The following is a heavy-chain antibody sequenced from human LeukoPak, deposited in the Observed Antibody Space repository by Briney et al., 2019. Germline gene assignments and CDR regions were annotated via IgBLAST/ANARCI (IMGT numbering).Heavy chain of an antibody. CDR1: GGSFSGYY. J-gene: IGHJ4*02. CDR2: INHSGST. Sequence: SETLSLTCAVYGGSFSGYYWSWIRQPPGKGLEWIGEINHSGSTNYNPSLKSRVTISVDTSKNQFSLKLSSVTAADTAVYYCARSLPGVAVAGSIDYWGQGTLVTVSS. CDR3: ARSLPGVAVAGSIDY. V-gene: IGHV4-34*01. D-gene: IGHD6-19*01.